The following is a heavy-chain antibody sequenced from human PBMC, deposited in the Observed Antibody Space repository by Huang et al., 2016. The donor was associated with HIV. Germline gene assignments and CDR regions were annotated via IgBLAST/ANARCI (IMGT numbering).Heavy chain of an antibody. CDR3: ARERYYYDRSGYYTPVEYFHH. CDR1: GYTFNNYA. CDR2: ISGYNGKT. J-gene: IGHJ1*01. D-gene: IGHD3-22*01. V-gene: IGHV1-18*01. Sequence: QVQLVQSGAEVKKPGASVKVSCKASGYTFNNYAINWVRQAPGQSLEWMGWISGYNGKTNYAQKVQGRVTMTKDTTTSTAYMELRSLISDDTAVYYCARERYYYDRSGYYTPVEYFHHWGQGTLVTVSS.